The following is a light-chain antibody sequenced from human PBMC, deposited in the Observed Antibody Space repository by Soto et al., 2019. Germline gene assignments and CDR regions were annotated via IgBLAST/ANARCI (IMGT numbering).Light chain of an antibody. CDR2: GAS. J-gene: IGKJ4*01. Sequence: DIQMTQSPSSLSAPIGDRITITCRASQSISTYLNWYQQKPGKAPNLLIYGASTLQSGVPSRFSGRGSATDFTLTISSLQPEDFATYYCQQSFITPPLTFGGGTKVDIK. V-gene: IGKV1-39*01. CDR3: QQSFITPPLT. CDR1: QSISTY.